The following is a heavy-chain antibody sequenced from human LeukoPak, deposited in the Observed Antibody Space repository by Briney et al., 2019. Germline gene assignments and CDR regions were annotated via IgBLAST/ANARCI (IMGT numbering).Heavy chain of an antibody. CDR2: IYYSGST. CDR3: ARIPTNAVPAAHNGFDI. D-gene: IGHD2-2*01. V-gene: IGHV4-39*01. Sequence: SETLSLTCTVSGGSISNSNYYWGWIRQPPGKGLEWIGNIYYSGSTYYNPSLRSRVTLSVDTSKNQFSLKLSSVTAADTAVYYCARIPTNAVPAAHNGFDIWGQGTMLTVSS. J-gene: IGHJ3*02. CDR1: GGSISNSNYY.